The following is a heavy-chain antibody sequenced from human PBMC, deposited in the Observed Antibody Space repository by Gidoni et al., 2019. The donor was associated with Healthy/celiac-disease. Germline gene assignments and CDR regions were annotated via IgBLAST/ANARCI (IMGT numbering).Heavy chain of an antibody. V-gene: IGHV1-69*01. J-gene: IGHJ4*02. D-gene: IGHD2-21*02. CDR2: IIPIFGTA. CDR1: GGTFRSYA. CDR3: ARDRMGWGVYCGGDCYSWVFDY. Sequence: QVQLVQSGAEVKKPGSSVKVSCKASGGTFRSYAISWVRQAPGQGLEWMGGIIPIFGTANYAQKFQGRVTITADESTSTAYMELSSLRSEDTAVYYCARDRMGWGVYCGGDCYSWVFDYWGQGTLVTVSS.